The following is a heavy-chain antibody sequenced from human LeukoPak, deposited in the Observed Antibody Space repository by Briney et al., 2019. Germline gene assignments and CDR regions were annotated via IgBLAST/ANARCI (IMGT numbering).Heavy chain of an antibody. J-gene: IGHJ6*02. Sequence: SETLSLTCAVSGGSISSSNWWSWVRQPPGKGLEWIGEIYHSGSTNYNPSLKSRVTISVDKSKNQFSLKLSSVTAADTAVYYCAREAAAGTDYYYGMDVWGQGTTVTVSS. CDR3: AREAAAGTDYYYGMDV. CDR2: IYHSGST. D-gene: IGHD6-13*01. CDR1: GGSISSSNW. V-gene: IGHV4-4*02.